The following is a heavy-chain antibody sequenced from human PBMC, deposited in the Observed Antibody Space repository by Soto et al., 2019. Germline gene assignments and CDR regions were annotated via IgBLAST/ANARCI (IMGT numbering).Heavy chain of an antibody. J-gene: IGHJ6*02. CDR3: ARVVAYYYYGMDV. CDR1: GGSISSYY. V-gene: IGHV4-59*01. CDR2: IYYSGST. Sequence: SETLSLTCTVSGGSISSYYWSWIRQPPGKGLEWIGYIYYSGSTNYNPSLKSRVTISVDTSKNQFSLKLSSVTAADTAVYYCARVVAYYYYGMDVWGQGTTVTVSS.